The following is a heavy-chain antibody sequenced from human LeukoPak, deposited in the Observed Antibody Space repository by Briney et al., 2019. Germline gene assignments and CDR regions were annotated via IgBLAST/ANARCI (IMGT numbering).Heavy chain of an antibody. CDR2: INPSGGNT. CDR1: GYTFTSYY. CDR3: ARTIAVAGTLLDAFDI. Sequence: ASVKVSCKASGYTFTSYYMHWVRQAPGQGLEWMGIINPSGGNTSYAQKFQGRVTMTRDTSTSTVYMELSSLRSEDTAVYYCARTIAVAGTLLDAFDIWGQGTMVTVSS. V-gene: IGHV1-46*01. J-gene: IGHJ3*02. D-gene: IGHD6-19*01.